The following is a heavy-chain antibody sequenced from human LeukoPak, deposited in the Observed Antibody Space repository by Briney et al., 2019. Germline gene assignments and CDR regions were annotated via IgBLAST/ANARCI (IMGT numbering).Heavy chain of an antibody. D-gene: IGHD4/OR15-4a*01. Sequence: SETLSLTCTVSGGSISSYYWGWIRQPPGKGLEWIGSIYYSGSTYYNPSLKSRVTISVDTSKNQFSLKLSSVTAADTAVYYCARQKKDYDNWFDPWGQGTLVTVSS. V-gene: IGHV4-39*01. CDR3: ARQKKDYDNWFDP. CDR2: IYYSGST. CDR1: GGSISSYY. J-gene: IGHJ5*02.